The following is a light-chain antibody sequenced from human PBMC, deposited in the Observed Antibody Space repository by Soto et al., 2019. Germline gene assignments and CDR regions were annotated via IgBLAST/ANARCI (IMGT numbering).Light chain of an antibody. CDR3: QQADSFPLT. Sequence: DIQMTQSPSSASASIGDTVTITCRASQDISTLLAWYQQKPGKAPKLLIYGASTLESGVPSRFSGRGSGTDLTLTISSLQPEDFATYFCQQADSFPLTFGGGTKVDIK. J-gene: IGKJ4*01. CDR2: GAS. V-gene: IGKV1D-12*01. CDR1: QDISTL.